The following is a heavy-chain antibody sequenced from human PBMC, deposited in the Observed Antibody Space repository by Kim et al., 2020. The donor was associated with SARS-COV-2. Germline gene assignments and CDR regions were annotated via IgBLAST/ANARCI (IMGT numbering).Heavy chain of an antibody. CDR2: IYYSGST. D-gene: IGHD6-13*01. CDR1: GGSISSSSYY. J-gene: IGHJ3*02. CDR3: ARRPYSSSWYFAFDI. V-gene: IGHV4-39*01. Sequence: SETLSLTCTVSGGSISSSSYYWGWIRQPPGKGLEWIGSIYYSGSTYYNPSLKSRVTISVDTSKNQFSLKLSSVTAADTAVYYCARRPYSSSWYFAFDIWGQGTMVTVSS.